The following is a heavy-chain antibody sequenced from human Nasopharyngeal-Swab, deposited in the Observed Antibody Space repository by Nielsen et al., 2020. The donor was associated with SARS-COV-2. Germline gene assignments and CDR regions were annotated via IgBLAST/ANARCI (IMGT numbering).Heavy chain of an antibody. CDR1: RFTFSNYA. CDR2: IGGDGGST. J-gene: IGHJ4*02. CDR3: AKDRQWLAIEY. D-gene: IGHD6-19*01. V-gene: IGHV3-23*01. Sequence: GGSLRLSCAASRFTFSNYAMNWVRQAPGKRLEWVSVIGGDGGSTYYADSVKGRFTISRDNSKSTLYLQMNSLRAEDTAVYYCAKDRQWLAIEYWGQGILVAVSS.